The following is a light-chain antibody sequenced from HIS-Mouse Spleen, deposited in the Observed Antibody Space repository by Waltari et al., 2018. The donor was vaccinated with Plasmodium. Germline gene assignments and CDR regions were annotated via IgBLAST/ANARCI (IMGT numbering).Light chain of an antibody. Sequence: SYELTQPPSVSVSPGQTARMTCSGDALPKKYAYWYQQKPGQAPVLVIYKDSERPSGIPERFSGSSSGTTVTLTISGVQAEDEADYYCQSADSSGTPNWVFGGGTKLTVL. CDR3: QSADSSGTPNWV. CDR2: KDS. CDR1: ALPKKY. J-gene: IGLJ3*02. V-gene: IGLV3-25*03.